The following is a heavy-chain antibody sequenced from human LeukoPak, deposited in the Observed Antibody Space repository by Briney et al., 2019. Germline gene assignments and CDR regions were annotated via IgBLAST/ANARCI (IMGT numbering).Heavy chain of an antibody. D-gene: IGHD3-16*02. CDR3: ARSIMITFGGVIVPYYFDY. J-gene: IGHJ4*02. V-gene: IGHV7-4-1*02. CDR1: GGTFSSYA. Sequence: ASVKVSCKASGGTFSSYAISWVRQAPGQGLEWMGWINTNTGNPTYAQGFTGRFVFSLDTSVSTAYLQISSLKAEDTAVYYCARSIMITFGGVIVPYYFDYWGQGTLVTVSS. CDR2: INTNTGNP.